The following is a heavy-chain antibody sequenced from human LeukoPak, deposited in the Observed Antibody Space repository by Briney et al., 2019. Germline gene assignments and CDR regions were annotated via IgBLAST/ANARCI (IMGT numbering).Heavy chain of an antibody. CDR3: AKVGGWEYFDY. J-gene: IGHJ4*02. CDR2: IKQDGSEK. V-gene: IGHV3-7*01. D-gene: IGHD6-19*01. Sequence: GRSLRLSCAASGFTFSSYWMSWVRQAPGKGLEWVANIKQDGSEKYYVDSVKSRFTISRDNSKNTLYLQMNSLRAEDTAVYYCAKVGGWEYFDYWGQGTLVTVSS. CDR1: GFTFSSYW.